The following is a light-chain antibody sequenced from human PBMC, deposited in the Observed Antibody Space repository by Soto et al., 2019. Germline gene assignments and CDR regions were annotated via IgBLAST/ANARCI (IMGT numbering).Light chain of an antibody. CDR2: GAS. CDR1: QDIRSH. Sequence: DIQMTQSPSSLSASVGDRVTITCRASQDIRSHLGWYQQKPGKAPQRLIYGASTLHPGVPSRFNGSGFGTEFTLTISSLQPEDVATYYCLQNDIFPRTFGQGTKVEIK. V-gene: IGKV1-17*01. CDR3: LQNDIFPRT. J-gene: IGKJ1*01.